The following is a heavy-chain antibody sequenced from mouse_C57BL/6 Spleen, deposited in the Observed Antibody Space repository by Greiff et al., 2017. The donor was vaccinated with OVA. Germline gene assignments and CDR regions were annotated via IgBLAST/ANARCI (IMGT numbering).Heavy chain of an antibody. D-gene: IGHD1-1*01. Sequence: EVQGVESGGGLVKPGGSLKLSCAASGFTFSSYAMSWVRQTPEKRLEWVATISDGGSYTYYPDNVKGRFTISRDNAKNNLYLQMSHLKSEDTAMYYCAREGITTVVATSYWYFDVWGTGTTVTVSS. CDR2: ISDGGSYT. CDR1: GFTFSSYA. V-gene: IGHV5-4*01. CDR3: AREGITTVVATSYWYFDV. J-gene: IGHJ1*03.